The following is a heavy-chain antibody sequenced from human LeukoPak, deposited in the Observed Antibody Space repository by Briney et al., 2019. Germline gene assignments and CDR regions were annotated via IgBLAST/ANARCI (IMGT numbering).Heavy chain of an antibody. V-gene: IGHV3-23*01. D-gene: IGHD3-22*01. CDR1: GFTFSGYA. Sequence: PGGSLRLSCAASGFTFSGYAMSWVRQAPGKGLEWVSAISGSGGSTYYADSVKGRFTISRDNSKNTLYLQMNSMRAEDTAVYYCAKDWYYYDSSGYGALDYWGQGTLVTVSS. CDR3: AKDWYYYDSSGYGALDY. J-gene: IGHJ4*02. CDR2: ISGSGGST.